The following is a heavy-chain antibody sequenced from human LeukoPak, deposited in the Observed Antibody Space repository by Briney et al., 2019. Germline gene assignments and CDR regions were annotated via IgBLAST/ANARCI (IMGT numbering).Heavy chain of an antibody. J-gene: IGHJ3*02. Sequence: PGGPLRLSCAASGFTFSSYDMHWVRQATGKGLEWVSAIGTAGDTYYPGSVKGRFTISRENAKNSLYLQMNSLRAGDTAVYYCARSLGAFDAFDIWGQGTMATVSS. CDR3: ARSLGAFDAFDI. V-gene: IGHV3-13*01. D-gene: IGHD4/OR15-4a*01. CDR2: IGTAGDT. CDR1: GFTFSSYD.